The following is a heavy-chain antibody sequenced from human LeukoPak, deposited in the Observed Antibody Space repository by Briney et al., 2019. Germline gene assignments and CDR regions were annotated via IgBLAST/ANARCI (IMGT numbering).Heavy chain of an antibody. CDR3: AKERLGGNYGDYAVDY. CDR1: GFTFNSYA. J-gene: IGHJ4*02. CDR2: VSGSGDGT. D-gene: IGHD4-17*01. Sequence: GGSLRLSCAASGFTFNSYAMSWVRQTPGKGLEWVSSVSGSGDGTYYAHSVKGRFTISRDNSKKTLDLHMDSLRAEDTAVYYCAKERLGGNYGDYAVDYWGQGTMVAVSS. V-gene: IGHV3-23*01.